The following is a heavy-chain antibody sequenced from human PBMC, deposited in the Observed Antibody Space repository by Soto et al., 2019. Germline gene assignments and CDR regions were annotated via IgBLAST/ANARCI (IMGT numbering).Heavy chain of an antibody. J-gene: IGHJ4*02. CDR2: VYYSGST. CDR1: GASISSYY. D-gene: IGHD1-1*01. Sequence: SETLSLTCTVSGASISSYYWSWIRQPPGKGLEWIGYVYYSGSTNYNPSLKSRVTISVDTSKNQFSLKLSSVTAADTAVYYCARWVEVSLDYFDSWGQGIPVTVSS. V-gene: IGHV4-59*12. CDR3: ARWVEVSLDYFDS.